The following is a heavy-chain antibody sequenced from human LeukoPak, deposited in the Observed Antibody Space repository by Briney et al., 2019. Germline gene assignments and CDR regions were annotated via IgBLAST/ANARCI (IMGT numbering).Heavy chain of an antibody. J-gene: IGHJ6*02. Sequence: QPGRSLRLSCAASGFTFDDYAMHWVRQAPGKGLEWVSGISWNSGSIGYADSVKGRFTISRDNAKNSLYLQMNSLRAEDTALYCCAKDLGAAYYYGMDVWGQGTTVTVSS. CDR3: AKDLGAAYYYGMDV. CDR2: ISWNSGSI. D-gene: IGHD2-15*01. V-gene: IGHV3-9*01. CDR1: GFTFDDYA.